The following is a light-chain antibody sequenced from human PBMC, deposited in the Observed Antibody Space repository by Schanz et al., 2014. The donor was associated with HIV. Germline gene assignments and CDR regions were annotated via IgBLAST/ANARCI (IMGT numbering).Light chain of an antibody. CDR2: AAS. CDR3: QQYNSFPYT. Sequence: DIQMTQSPSSLSASVGDRVTMTCRASQSISTYLNWYQQKPGKAPKLLIYAASSLQSGGPSRFSGSGSGTEFTLTITSLQPDDSATYYCQQYNSFPYTFGQGTKLEIK. CDR1: QSISTY. V-gene: IGKV1-39*01. J-gene: IGKJ2*01.